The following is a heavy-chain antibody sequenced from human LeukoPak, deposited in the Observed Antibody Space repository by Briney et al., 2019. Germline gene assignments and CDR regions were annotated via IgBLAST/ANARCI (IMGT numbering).Heavy chain of an antibody. CDR2: INHSGST. D-gene: IGHD3-22*01. J-gene: IGHJ4*01. Sequence: SETLSLTCAVYGGSFSGYYWSWIRQPPVKGLEWIGEINHSGSTNYNPSLKSRVTISVDTSKNQFSLKLSSVTAADTAVYYCVRDNYYDSSGYSGYDYWGQGTLVTVSS. CDR3: VRDNYYDSSGYSGYDY. V-gene: IGHV4-34*01. CDR1: GGSFSGYY.